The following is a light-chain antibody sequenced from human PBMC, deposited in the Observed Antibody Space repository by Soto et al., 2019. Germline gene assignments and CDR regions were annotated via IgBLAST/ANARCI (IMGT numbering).Light chain of an antibody. CDR1: SSNIGNNA. CDR3: AAWDDSLNGYV. J-gene: IGLJ1*01. CDR2: YDD. V-gene: IGLV1-36*01. Sequence: SVLTQPPSVSESPRQRVTISCSGSSSNIGNNAVNWYQQLPGKAPKLLIYYDDLLPSGVSDRFSGSKSGTSASLAISGLQSEDEADYYCAAWDDSLNGYVFGPGTKVTVL.